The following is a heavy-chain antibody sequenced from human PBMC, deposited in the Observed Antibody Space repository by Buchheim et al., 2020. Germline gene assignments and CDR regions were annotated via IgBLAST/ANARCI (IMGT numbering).Heavy chain of an antibody. D-gene: IGHD3-9*01. Sequence: QVQLVQSGAEVKKPGASVKVSCKASGYTFTGYYMHWVRQAPGQGLEWMGWINPNSGGTNYAQKFQGRVSMTRDTSISTAYMELSRLRSDDTAVYYCARDQDLLYFDWSDAYYGMDVWGQGTT. CDR3: ARDQDLLYFDWSDAYYGMDV. CDR1: GYTFTGYY. V-gene: IGHV1-2*02. CDR2: INPNSGGT. J-gene: IGHJ6*02.